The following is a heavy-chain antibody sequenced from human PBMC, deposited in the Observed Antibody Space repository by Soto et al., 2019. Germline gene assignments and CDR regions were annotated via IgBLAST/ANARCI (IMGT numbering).Heavy chain of an antibody. CDR3: ARDSNQCITRLCSEGFDP. J-gene: IGHJ5*02. CDR2: IIPIFGTA. Sequence: ASVKVSCKASGGTLSSYAISWVRQAPGQGLEWMGGIIPIFGTANYAQKFQGRVTITADESTSTAYMELSSLRSEDTAVYYCARDSNQCITRLCSEGFDPWGQGTLVTVSS. CDR1: GGTLSSYA. V-gene: IGHV1-69*13. D-gene: IGHD3-9*01.